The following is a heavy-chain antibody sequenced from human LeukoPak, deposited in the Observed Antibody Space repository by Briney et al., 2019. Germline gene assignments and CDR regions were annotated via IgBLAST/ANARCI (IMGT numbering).Heavy chain of an antibody. V-gene: IGHV3-53*01. D-gene: IGHD3-10*01. J-gene: IGHJ4*02. Sequence: PGGSLRLSCAASGVTVGSDYMSWVRQAPGKGLEWVSVIYSGDNAYYADSVKGRFTISRDNSKNTLNLQMNGLRAEDTAVYYCAKLSLSGRSQSADYWGQGTLVTVSS. CDR3: AKLSLSGRSQSADY. CDR2: IYSGDNA. CDR1: GVTVGSDY.